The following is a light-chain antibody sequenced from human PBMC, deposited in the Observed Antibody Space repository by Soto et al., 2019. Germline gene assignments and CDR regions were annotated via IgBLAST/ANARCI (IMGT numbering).Light chain of an antibody. Sequence: EIVMTQSPATLSVSPGERATLSCRASQSVSSNLAWYQQKPGQAPRLLIYGASTRATGIPARFSGSGSGTEFTLTISSLQSEDFAVYYCQPRRTFGQGTKVEIK. CDR2: GAS. CDR3: QPRRT. V-gene: IGKV3-15*01. J-gene: IGKJ1*01. CDR1: QSVSSN.